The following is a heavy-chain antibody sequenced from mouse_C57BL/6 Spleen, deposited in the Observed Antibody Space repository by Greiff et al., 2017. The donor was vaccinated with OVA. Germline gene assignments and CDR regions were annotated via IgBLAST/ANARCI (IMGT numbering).Heavy chain of an antibody. CDR3: ARGLYGSSPWFAY. D-gene: IGHD1-1*01. CDR2: IHPNSGST. CDR1: GYTFTSYW. J-gene: IGHJ3*01. Sequence: VQLQQSGAELVKPGASVKLSCKASGYTFTSYWMHWVKQRPGQGLEWIGMIHPNSGSTNYKEKFKSKATLTVDKSSSTAYMRLSSLTSEDSAVYYCARGLYGSSPWFAYWGQGTLVTVSA. V-gene: IGHV1-64*01.